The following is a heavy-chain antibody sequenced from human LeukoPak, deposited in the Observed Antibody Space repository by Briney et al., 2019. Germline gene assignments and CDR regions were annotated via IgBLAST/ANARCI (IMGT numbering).Heavy chain of an antibody. J-gene: IGHJ4*02. CDR2: ISGSGGST. V-gene: IGHV3-23*01. CDR1: GFTFGSYA. D-gene: IGHD2-15*01. CDR3: AKEGRDIVVVVAATAIYYFDY. Sequence: GGSLRLSCAASGFTFGSYAMSWVRQAPGKGLEWVSAISGSGGSTYYADSVKGRFTISRDNSKNTLYLQMNSLRAEDTAVYYCAKEGRDIVVVVAATAIYYFDYWGQGTLVTVSS.